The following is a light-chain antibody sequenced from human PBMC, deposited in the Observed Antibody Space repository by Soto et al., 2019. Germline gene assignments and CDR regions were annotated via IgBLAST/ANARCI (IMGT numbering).Light chain of an antibody. CDR3: QLFNSYPLT. CDR1: QDISRY. J-gene: IGKJ5*01. Sequence: DIQLTQSPSFLSASVGDRVTITCRASQDISRYLAWYQQKPGKAPKLLIHAASTLQRGAPSRFSGSGSGTEFTLTISSLQPEEYATYYCQLFNSYPLTFGQGTRLEIK. V-gene: IGKV1-9*01. CDR2: AAS.